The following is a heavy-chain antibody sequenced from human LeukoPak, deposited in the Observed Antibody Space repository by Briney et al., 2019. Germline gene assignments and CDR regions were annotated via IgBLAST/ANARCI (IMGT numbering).Heavy chain of an antibody. CDR3: ARHTGSGSSYPLGY. Sequence: SETLSLTCTVSGGSISTYYWSWIRQSPGKGLDWIGYIYYSGSTYYNPSLKSRVIISIDTSKNQFSLKLSSVTAADTAVYYCARHTGSGSSYPLGYWGQGTLVTVSS. V-gene: IGHV4-59*08. J-gene: IGHJ4*02. D-gene: IGHD3-10*01. CDR1: GGSISTYY. CDR2: IYYSGST.